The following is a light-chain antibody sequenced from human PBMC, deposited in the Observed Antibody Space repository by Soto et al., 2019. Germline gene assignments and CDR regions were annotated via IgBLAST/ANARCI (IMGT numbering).Light chain of an antibody. CDR1: QTISSNY. V-gene: IGKV3-20*01. Sequence: EIVLTQSPGTLSLSPGERATLSCRASQTISSNYLAWYQQKPGQAPRLLIYVASRRASGIPDRFSGSGSGTDFTLTISKLEPADFAVYYCQQYGSSLITFGQGTRLEIK. CDR3: QQYGSSLIT. J-gene: IGKJ5*01. CDR2: VAS.